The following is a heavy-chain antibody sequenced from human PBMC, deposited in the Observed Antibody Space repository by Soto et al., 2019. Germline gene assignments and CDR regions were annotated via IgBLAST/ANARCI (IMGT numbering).Heavy chain of an antibody. J-gene: IGHJ3*02. Sequence: GSLRLSCAASGFTFSSYAMSWVRQAPGKGLEWVSAISGSGGSTYYADSVKGRFTISRDNSKNTLYLQMNSLRAEDTAVYYCAKVRIAAPLLPRLDAFDIWGQGTMVTVSS. CDR2: ISGSGGST. D-gene: IGHD6-6*01. V-gene: IGHV3-23*01. CDR3: AKVRIAAPLLPRLDAFDI. CDR1: GFTFSSYA.